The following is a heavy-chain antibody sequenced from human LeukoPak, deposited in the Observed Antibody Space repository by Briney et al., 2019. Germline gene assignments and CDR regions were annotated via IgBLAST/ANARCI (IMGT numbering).Heavy chain of an antibody. V-gene: IGHV3-48*01. Sequence: GGSLRLSCAASGFTFSSYSMNWVRQAPGKGLEWVSYISRGSSTTHHADSVKGRFTISRDNAKNLLYLEMNSLRAEDTAVYFCARQKDFWRGYYDYWGQGTLVTVSS. J-gene: IGHJ4*02. CDR1: GFTFSSYS. CDR2: ISRGSSTT. D-gene: IGHD3-3*01. CDR3: ARQKDFWRGYYDY.